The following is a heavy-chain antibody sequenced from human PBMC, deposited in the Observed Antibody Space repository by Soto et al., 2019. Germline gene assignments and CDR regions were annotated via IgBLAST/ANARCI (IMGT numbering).Heavy chain of an antibody. D-gene: IGHD2-8*01. J-gene: IGHJ4*02. CDR1: GFAFNKFG. V-gene: IGHV3-30*18. Sequence: QVQLVESGGGVVQPGTSLRLSCEASGFAFNKFGRHWVRQAPGKGLEWVAFISYDGSYQYYADSVQGRLTITRDNSMNTLNMQLNSLRREDTAVYYCAKGGEEGGVLGDHWGQGTLVTVSS. CDR3: AKGGEEGGVLGDH. CDR2: ISYDGSYQ.